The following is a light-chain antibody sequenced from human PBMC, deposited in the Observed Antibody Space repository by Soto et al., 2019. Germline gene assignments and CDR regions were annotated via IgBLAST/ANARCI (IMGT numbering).Light chain of an antibody. J-gene: IGLJ3*02. Sequence: QSALTQPASVSGSPGQSITISCTGTSSDVGSYNLVSWYQKHQGKAPKLLIYEDSKRPSGVSNRFSGSKSGNTASLTISGLQTEDEADYYCCSYAGSSTWVFGGGTKLTVL. CDR2: EDS. V-gene: IGLV2-23*01. CDR1: SSDVGSYNL. CDR3: CSYAGSSTWV.